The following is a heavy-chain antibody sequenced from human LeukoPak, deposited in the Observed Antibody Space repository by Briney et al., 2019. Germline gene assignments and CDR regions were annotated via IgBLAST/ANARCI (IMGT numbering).Heavy chain of an antibody. CDR3: ARGTSRYYDSSGYLD. D-gene: IGHD3-22*01. CDR2: IIPIFGTA. J-gene: IGHJ4*02. Sequence: SVKVSCKASGGTFSSYALSWVRQAPGQGLEWMGRIIPIFGTANYAQKFQGRVTITTDESTSTAYMELSSLRSEDTAVYYCARGTSRYYDSSGYLDWGQGTLVTVSS. CDR1: GGTFSSYA. V-gene: IGHV1-69*05.